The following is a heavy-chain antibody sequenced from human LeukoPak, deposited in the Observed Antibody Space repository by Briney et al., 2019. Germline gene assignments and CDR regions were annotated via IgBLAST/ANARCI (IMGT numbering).Heavy chain of an antibody. CDR2: ISSSSSYI. J-gene: IGHJ4*02. V-gene: IGHV3-21*01. Sequence: PGGSLRLSCAASGFTFSSYSMNWVRQAPGKGLEWVSSISSSSSYIYYAGSVKGRFTISRDNAKNSLYLQMNSLRAEDTAVYYCASFGELLEDYWGQGTLVTVSS. D-gene: IGHD3-10*01. CDR1: GFTFSSYS. CDR3: ASFGELLEDY.